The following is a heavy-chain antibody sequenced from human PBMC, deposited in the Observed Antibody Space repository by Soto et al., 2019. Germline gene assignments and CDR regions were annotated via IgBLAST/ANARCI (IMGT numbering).Heavy chain of an antibody. Sequence: GGSLRLSCAASGFTFDDYAMHWVRQAPGKGLEWVSGISWNSGSIGYADSVKGRFTISRDNAQNSLYLQMNSLRAEDTALYYCAKDITAYYYYYGMDVWGQGTTVTVSS. CDR3: AKDITAYYYYYGMDV. CDR2: ISWNSGSI. V-gene: IGHV3-9*01. J-gene: IGHJ6*02. CDR1: GFTFDDYA.